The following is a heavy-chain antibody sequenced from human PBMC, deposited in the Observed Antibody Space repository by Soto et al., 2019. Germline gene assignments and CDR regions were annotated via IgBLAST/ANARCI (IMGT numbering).Heavy chain of an antibody. J-gene: IGHJ4*02. CDR1: GGSFDAYF. CDR3: ASMDDYGAFSGF. D-gene: IGHD4-17*01. CDR2: INHRGST. V-gene: IGHV4-34*01. Sequence: PSETLSLTCEVSGGSFDAYFWSWIRQPPGKGLEWIGEINHRGSTKYNPSLKSRLTMAVDTSKNQFSLKLKSVTATDTAVYYCASMDDYGAFSGFGGQETLVTVSS.